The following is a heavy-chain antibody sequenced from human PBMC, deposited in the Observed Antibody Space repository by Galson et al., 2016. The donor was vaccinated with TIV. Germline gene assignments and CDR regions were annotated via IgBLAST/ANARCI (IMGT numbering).Heavy chain of an antibody. V-gene: IGHV1-8*01. CDR3: ARGAYGTKSTDYYAFDV. CDR1: GYTFLSYD. J-gene: IGHJ6*02. D-gene: IGHD3-3*01. Sequence: SVKVSCKASGYTFLSYDINWVRQAPGQGLEWMGWMSPHSGNTGYSQKFLARVSMTRNMSISTAYMELSSLRSEDTAVYYCARGAYGTKSTDYYAFDVCGPGTTVTVSS. CDR2: MSPHSGNT.